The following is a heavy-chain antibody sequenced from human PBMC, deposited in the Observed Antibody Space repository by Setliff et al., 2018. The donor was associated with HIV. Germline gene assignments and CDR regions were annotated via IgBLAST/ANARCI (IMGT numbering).Heavy chain of an antibody. Sequence: SETLSLTCTVSGGSISNSRYYWSWIRQPPGKGLAWIGTIYHTGKTYYNSSLNSRVTIAVDTSKDQFSLNLSTVTAADTAVYYCGRVAGYCAPSRCYGYNAFDIWGPGTMVTVSS. CDR2: IYHTGKT. V-gene: IGHV4-39*01. D-gene: IGHD2-15*01. J-gene: IGHJ3*02. CDR3: GRVAGYCAPSRCYGYNAFDI. CDR1: GGSISNSRYY.